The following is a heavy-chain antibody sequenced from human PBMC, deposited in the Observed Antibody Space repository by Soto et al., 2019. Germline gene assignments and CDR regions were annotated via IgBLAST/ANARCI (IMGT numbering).Heavy chain of an antibody. CDR2: IYYSGST. CDR3: ARARYCGGDCEYFPH. CDR1: GGSISSGGYY. V-gene: IGHV4-31*03. Sequence: QVQLQESGPGLVKPSQTLSLTCTVSGGSISSGGYYWSWIRQHPGKGLEWIGYIYYSGSTYYNPSLNRRVTISVDTSKNQFSLKLSSVTAADTAVYYCARARYCGGDCEYFPHWGQGTLVTVSS. D-gene: IGHD2-21*02. J-gene: IGHJ1*01.